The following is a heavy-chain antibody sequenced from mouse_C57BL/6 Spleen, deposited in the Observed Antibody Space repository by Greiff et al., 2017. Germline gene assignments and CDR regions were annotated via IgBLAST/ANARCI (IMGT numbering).Heavy chain of an antibody. CDR2: ISDGGSYT. J-gene: IGHJ3*01. CDR3: AREGNYSNCGWFAY. Sequence: EVMLVESGGGLVKPGGSLKLSCAASGFTFSSYAMSWVRQTPEKRLEWVATISDGGSYTYYPDNVKGRYTISRDNAKNNLYLQMSHLKSEDTAMYYCAREGNYSNCGWFAYWGQGTLVTVSA. V-gene: IGHV5-4*01. D-gene: IGHD2-5*01. CDR1: GFTFSSYA.